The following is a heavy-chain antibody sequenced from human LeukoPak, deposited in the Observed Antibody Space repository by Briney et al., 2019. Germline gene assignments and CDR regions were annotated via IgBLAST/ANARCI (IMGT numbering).Heavy chain of an antibody. J-gene: IGHJ3*02. CDR1: GFTFSSYG. V-gene: IGHV3-30*02. CDR3: AKDAGHYYYDSSGYLDDAFDI. Sequence: GGSLRLSCAASGFTFSSYGMHWVRQAPGKGLEWVAFIRYDGSNKYYADSVKGRFTISSDNSKNTLYLQMNSLRAEDTAVYYCAKDAGHYYYDSSGYLDDAFDIWGQGTMVTVSS. CDR2: IRYDGSNK. D-gene: IGHD3-22*01.